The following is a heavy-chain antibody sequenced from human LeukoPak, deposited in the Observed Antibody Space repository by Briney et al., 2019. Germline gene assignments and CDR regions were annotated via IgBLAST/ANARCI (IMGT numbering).Heavy chain of an antibody. CDR1: GGTFSSYA. CDR2: IIPIFGTA. D-gene: IGHD6-13*01. CDR3: AITSRYSSSWYIYRYFDY. J-gene: IGHJ4*02. Sequence: ASVKVSCKASGGTFSSYAISWVRQAPGQGLEWMGGIIPIFGTANYAQKFQGRVTITADESTSTAYMELSSLRSEDTAVYYCAITSRYSSSWYIYRYFDYWGQGTLVTVSS. V-gene: IGHV1-69*13.